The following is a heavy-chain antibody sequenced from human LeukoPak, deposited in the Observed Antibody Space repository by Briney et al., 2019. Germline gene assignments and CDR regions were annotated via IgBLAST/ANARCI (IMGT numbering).Heavy chain of an antibody. CDR1: GGSISSYY. V-gene: IGHV4-59*08. D-gene: IGHD1-1*01. J-gene: IGHJ6*02. CDR3: ARVQLERHYYYYGRDV. Sequence: SETLSLTCTVSGGSISSYYWSWIRQPPGKGLEWLGYIFYSGSTNYNPSLKSRVTMSVDTSKNQFSLKLSSVTAADTAVYYCARVQLERHYYYYGRDVWGQGTTVTVSS. CDR2: IFYSGST.